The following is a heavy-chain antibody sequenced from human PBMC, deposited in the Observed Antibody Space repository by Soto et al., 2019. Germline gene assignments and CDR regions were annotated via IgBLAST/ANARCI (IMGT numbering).Heavy chain of an antibody. CDR3: ARLMGTSFDL. CDR2: IRSKAYGGTT. D-gene: IGHD2-8*01. V-gene: IGHV3-49*03. J-gene: IGHJ4*02. Sequence: SLRLSCTASGFTFGDYAMSWFRQAPGKGLEWVGFIRSKAYGGTTEYAASVKGRFTISRDDSKNSLYLQMNSLKTEDTAVYFCARLMGTSFDLWGQGTLVTVSS. CDR1: GFTFGDYA.